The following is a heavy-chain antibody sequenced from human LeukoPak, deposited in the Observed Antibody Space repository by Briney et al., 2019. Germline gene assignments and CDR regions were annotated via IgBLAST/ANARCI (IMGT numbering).Heavy chain of an antibody. CDR1: GFTFSSYA. J-gene: IGHJ4*02. CDR3: ARTRGEGVRHFFDY. V-gene: IGHV3-30-3*01. D-gene: IGHD4-17*01. Sequence: PGRSLRLSCAASGFTFSSYAMHWVRQAPGKGLEWVAVISYDGSNKYYADSVKGRFTISRDNAKNTLYLQMNSLRTEDTAVYYCARTRGEGVRHFFDYWGQGTLVTVSS. CDR2: ISYDGSNK.